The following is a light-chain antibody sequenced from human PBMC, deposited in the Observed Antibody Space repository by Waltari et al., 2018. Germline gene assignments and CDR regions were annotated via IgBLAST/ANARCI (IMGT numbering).Light chain of an antibody. CDR2: EAV. CDR3: CSYTGSSTAYG. J-gene: IGLJ1*01. CDR1: STDLASHYL. V-gene: IGLV2-23*01. Sequence: SALAQPASVSGSPGQSITISCTGASTDLASHYLVSWYQHHPGKVPKLIVYEAVKRPAGVSDRCSGAKSGATASLTISVVQNADEANYYCCSYTGSSTAYGFGSGTTVTVL.